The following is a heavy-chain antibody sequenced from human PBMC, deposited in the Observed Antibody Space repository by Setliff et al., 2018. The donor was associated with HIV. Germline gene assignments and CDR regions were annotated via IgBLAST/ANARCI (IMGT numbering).Heavy chain of an antibody. J-gene: IGHJ4*02. CDR2: IHTTGSI. CDR1: GGSIRTGNYY. CDR3: ARQTGLRGYYGSNSLYYFDY. V-gene: IGHV4-61*09. D-gene: IGHD3-10*01. Sequence: PSETLSLTCTVSGGSIRTGNYYWNWIRQPAGKGLEWIGHIHTTGSITYNPSLRSRVTISLDTSNNQFSLILSPVTAADTAVYYCARQTGLRGYYGSNSLYYFDYWGKGMLVTVSS.